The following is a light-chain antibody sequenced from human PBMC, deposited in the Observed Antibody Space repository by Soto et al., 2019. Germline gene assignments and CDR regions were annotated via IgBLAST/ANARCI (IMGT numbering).Light chain of an antibody. J-gene: IGKJ4*01. V-gene: IGKV1-39*01. CDR2: AAS. CDR1: QSMSSY. Sequence: DIQMTQSPSSLSASVGDRVTITCRASQSMSSYLNWYQQKPGKDPKLLIYAASSLQSGVPSRFSGSGSGTDFTLTISSLQPEEFATYYCQQSYSTPQSFGGGTKGDIK. CDR3: QQSYSTPQS.